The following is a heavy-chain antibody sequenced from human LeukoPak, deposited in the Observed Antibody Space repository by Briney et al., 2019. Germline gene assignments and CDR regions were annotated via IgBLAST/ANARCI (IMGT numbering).Heavy chain of an antibody. J-gene: IGHJ4*02. D-gene: IGHD6-19*01. CDR2: IYYSGST. CDR1: GGSISSSSDY. V-gene: IGHV4-39*02. CDR3: AREYSSGWY. Sequence: PSETLSLTCTVSGGSISSSSDYWGWIRQPPGKGLEWIGSIYYSGSTYYNPSLKSRVTISVDTYENQFSLKLSSVTAADTAVYYCAREYSSGWYWGQGTLVTVSS.